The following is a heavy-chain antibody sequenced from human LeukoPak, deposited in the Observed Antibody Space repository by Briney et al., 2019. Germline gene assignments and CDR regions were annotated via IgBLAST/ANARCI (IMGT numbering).Heavy chain of an antibody. CDR2: IIPIFGTA. CDR3: ARDGGDQASMGDDY. Sequence: ASVKVSCKASGYTFTSYYMHWVRQAPGQGLEWMGGIIPIFGTANYAQKFQARVTITTDESTSTAYMELSSLRSEDTAVYYCARDGGDQASMGDDYWGQGTLVTVSS. CDR1: GYTFTSYY. V-gene: IGHV1-69*05. J-gene: IGHJ4*02. D-gene: IGHD3-16*01.